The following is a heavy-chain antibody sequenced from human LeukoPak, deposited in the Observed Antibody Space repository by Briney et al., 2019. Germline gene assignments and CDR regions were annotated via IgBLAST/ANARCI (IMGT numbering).Heavy chain of an antibody. V-gene: IGHV3-48*04. CDR1: GFTFSGSA. CDR3: AREAGYGDYD. D-gene: IGHD4-17*01. CDR2: ISSSGSTI. J-gene: IGHJ4*02. Sequence: GGSLRLSCAASGFTFSGSALHWVRQAPGKGLEWVSYISSSGSTIYYADSVKGRFTISRDNAKNSLYLQMNSLRAEDTAVYYCAREAGYGDYDWGQGTLVTVSS.